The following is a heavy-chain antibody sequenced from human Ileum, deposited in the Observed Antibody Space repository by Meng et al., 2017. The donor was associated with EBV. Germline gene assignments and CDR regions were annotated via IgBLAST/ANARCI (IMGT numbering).Heavy chain of an antibody. Sequence: QHQESGPGLVKPSGTRSLPGAASGGSITERNSWSWVRQPPGQGLEWIGEIYHNGGTNHNPSLKSRVTISVDKSKNEISLKLRSVTAADTAVYYCARWAFIYSYGFDNWGQGTLVTVSS. CDR2: IYHNGGT. CDR3: ARWAFIYSYGFDN. CDR1: GGSITERNS. J-gene: IGHJ4*02. V-gene: IGHV4-4*02. D-gene: IGHD5-18*01.